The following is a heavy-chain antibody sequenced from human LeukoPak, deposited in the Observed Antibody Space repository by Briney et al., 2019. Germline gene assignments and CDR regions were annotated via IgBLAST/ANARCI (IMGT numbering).Heavy chain of an antibody. CDR3: ARRTPYRSSGRGGYYYYYMDV. Sequence: PSETLSVNCAVYGGSFSGYYWSWIRQPPGKGLECIGEINHSGNTNYNPSLKSRVTMSVGTSQNQFSLKLSSVTAADTAVYYCARRTPYRSSGRGGYYYYYMDVWGKGTTVTVSS. CDR2: INHSGNT. J-gene: IGHJ6*03. V-gene: IGHV4-34*01. CDR1: GGSFSGYY. D-gene: IGHD1-26*01.